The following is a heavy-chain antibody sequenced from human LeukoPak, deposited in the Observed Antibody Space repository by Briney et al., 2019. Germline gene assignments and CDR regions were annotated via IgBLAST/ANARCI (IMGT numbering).Heavy chain of an antibody. D-gene: IGHD3-22*01. Sequence: PTGGSLRLSCAASGFTFSSYGMHWVRQAPGKGLEWVAVIWYDGSNKYYADSVKGRFTISRDNSKNTLYLQMNSLRAEDTAVYYCAKVLILGYYYDSSGYQNIEYFQHWGQGTLVTVSS. CDR3: AKVLILGYYYDSSGYQNIEYFQH. CDR2: IWYDGSNK. J-gene: IGHJ1*01. V-gene: IGHV3-33*06. CDR1: GFTFSSYG.